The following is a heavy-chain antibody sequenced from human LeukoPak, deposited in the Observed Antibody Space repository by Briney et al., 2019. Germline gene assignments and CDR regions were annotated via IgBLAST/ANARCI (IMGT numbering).Heavy chain of an antibody. CDR1: VFTFSSYA. V-gene: IGHV3-23*01. CDR3: AKVVPAAIRGGFEY. Sequence: GGSLRLSCAASVFTFSSYAMRWVRQAPGKGLEWVSSISDRGGSTYYADSVKGRFTISRDNSKNTLYLEMNSLRAEDTAIYYCAKVVPAAIRGGFEYWGQGTLVTVSS. D-gene: IGHD2-2*02. J-gene: IGHJ4*02. CDR2: ISDRGGST.